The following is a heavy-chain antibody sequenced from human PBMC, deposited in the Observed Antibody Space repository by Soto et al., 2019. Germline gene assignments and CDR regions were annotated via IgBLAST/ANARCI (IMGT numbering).Heavy chain of an antibody. CDR2: ISSSSSTI. V-gene: IGHV3-23*01. CDR3: AKGYDFWSESWFDP. J-gene: IGHJ5*02. D-gene: IGHD3-3*01. Sequence: GKGLEWVSAISSSSSTIYYADSVKGRFTISRDNSKNTLYLQMNSLRAEDTAVYYCAKGYDFWSESWFDPWGQGTLVTVSS.